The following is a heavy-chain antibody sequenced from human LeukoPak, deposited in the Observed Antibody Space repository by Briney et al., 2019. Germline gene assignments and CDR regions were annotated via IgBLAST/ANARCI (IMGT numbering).Heavy chain of an antibody. Sequence: SQTLSLTCAISGDSVSTNSVAWNWIRQSPSRGLEWLGRTYYRSNWYNDYAVSVKSRITINPDTSKNQFSLQLNSVTPEDTALYYCARDGGHGYSFDYWGQGTLVTVSS. CDR1: GDSVSTNSVA. D-gene: IGHD2-15*01. CDR2: TYYRSNWYN. V-gene: IGHV6-1*01. CDR3: ARDGGHGYSFDY. J-gene: IGHJ4*02.